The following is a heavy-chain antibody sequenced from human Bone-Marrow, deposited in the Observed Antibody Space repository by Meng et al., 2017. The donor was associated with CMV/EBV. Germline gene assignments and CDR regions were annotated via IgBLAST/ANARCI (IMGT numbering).Heavy chain of an antibody. D-gene: IGHD6-13*01. V-gene: IGHV3-7*01. CDR1: GFTFSSYW. J-gene: IGHJ4*02. CDR3: AREVASAGPAFDY. Sequence: GESLKISCAASGFTFSSYWMSWVRQAPGKGLEWVANIKQDGSEKYYADSVKGRFTISRDNSKNTLYLQMNSLRAEDTAVYYCAREVASAGPAFDYWGQGTLVTVSS. CDR2: IKQDGSEK.